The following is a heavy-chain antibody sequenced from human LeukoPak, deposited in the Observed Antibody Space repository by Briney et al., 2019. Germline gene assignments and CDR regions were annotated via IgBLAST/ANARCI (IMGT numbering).Heavy chain of an antibody. V-gene: IGHV4-39*01. Sequence: SETLSLTCTVSGGSITISDYYWGWIRLPPGKGLEWIGTISHTGTTYYNPSLQSRVTISVYKSKNQFSLKLSSVTAPDTAMYYCATREHHVLRTPGDYWGQGTLVTVSS. CDR3: ATREHHVLRTPGDY. D-gene: IGHD6-6*01. J-gene: IGHJ4*02. CDR2: ISHTGTT. CDR1: GGSITISDYY.